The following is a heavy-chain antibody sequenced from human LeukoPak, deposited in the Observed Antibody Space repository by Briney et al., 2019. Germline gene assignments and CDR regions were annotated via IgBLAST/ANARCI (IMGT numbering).Heavy chain of an antibody. CDR1: GGSISSGSYY. Sequence: SQTLSLTCTVSGGSISSGSYYWSWIRQPAGKGLEWIGRIYTSGSTNYNPSLKSRVTISVDTSKNQFSLKLSSVTAADTAVNYCARGERWLQSSDYWGQGTLVTVSS. J-gene: IGHJ4*02. D-gene: IGHD5-24*01. V-gene: IGHV4-61*02. CDR2: IYTSGST. CDR3: ARGERWLQSSDY.